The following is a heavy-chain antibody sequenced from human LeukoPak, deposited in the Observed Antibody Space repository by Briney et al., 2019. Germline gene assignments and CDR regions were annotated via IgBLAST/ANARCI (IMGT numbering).Heavy chain of an antibody. CDR2: IWYDGINK. V-gene: IGHV3-33*01. CDR3: GYSVGEV. D-gene: IGHD2-15*01. CDR1: GFTFSSFG. Sequence: PGGSVRLSCAASGFTFSSFGMHWVRPAPGKGLEWVAVIWYDGINKYYADPVKGRFTISRDNSKNTLYLQMNSLRAEDTAVYYCGYSVGEVWGKGTTVIVSS. J-gene: IGHJ6*04.